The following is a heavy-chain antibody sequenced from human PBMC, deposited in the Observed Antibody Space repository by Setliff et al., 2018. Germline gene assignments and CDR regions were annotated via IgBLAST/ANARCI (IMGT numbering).Heavy chain of an antibody. Sequence: GESLKISCATSGFNFRDYSMAWVRQVPGKGLEWVAGVIQTGTGLYADSVKGRSLISRDNSKSTIFLQMNYMRPEDTAKYYCAKDTVNGGIWDFDSWGQGIVVTVSS. CDR3: AKDTVNGGIWDFDS. CDR2: VIQTGTG. D-gene: IGHD1-20*01. V-gene: IGHV3-23*01. CDR1: GFNFRDYS. J-gene: IGHJ4*02.